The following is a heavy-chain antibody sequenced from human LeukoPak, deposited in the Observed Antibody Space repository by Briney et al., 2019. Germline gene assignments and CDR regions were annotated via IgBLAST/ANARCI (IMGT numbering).Heavy chain of an antibody. D-gene: IGHD2-15*01. CDR1: GFTFSSYG. J-gene: IGHJ4*02. V-gene: IGHV3-33*01. Sequence: GGSLRLSCAASGFTFSSYGMHWVRQAPGKGLEWVAVILSDGSKEFYTDSVKGRFTISRDNAKNSLYLQMNSLRAEDTAVYYCARALDVVVVVAVPRGLDYWGQGTLVTVSS. CDR3: ARALDVVVVVAVPRGLDY. CDR2: ILSDGSKE.